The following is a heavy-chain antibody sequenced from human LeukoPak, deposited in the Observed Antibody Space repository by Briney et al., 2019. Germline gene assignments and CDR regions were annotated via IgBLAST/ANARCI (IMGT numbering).Heavy chain of an antibody. D-gene: IGHD1-26*01. J-gene: IGHJ4*02. V-gene: IGHV1-2*02. CDR2: INPNSGGT. CDR1: GYTFTGYY. Sequence: ASVKVSCKASGYTFTGYYMHWVRQAPGQGLEWMGWINPNSGGTNYAQKFQGRVTITADESTSTAYMELSSLRSEDTAVYYCARDLLGRVGATGYFDYWGQGTLVTVSS. CDR3: ARDLLGRVGATGYFDY.